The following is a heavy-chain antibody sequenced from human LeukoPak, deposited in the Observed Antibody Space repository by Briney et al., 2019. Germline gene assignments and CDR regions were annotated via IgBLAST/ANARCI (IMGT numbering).Heavy chain of an antibody. D-gene: IGHD2-2*01. Sequence: SETLSLTCTVSGGSISSSSYYWGWIRQPPGKGLEWIGSIYYSGSTYYNPSLKSRVTISVDTSKNQFSLTLSSVTAADTAVYYCTRLTVPLRFDPWGQGTLVTVSS. CDR1: GGSISSSSYY. J-gene: IGHJ5*02. CDR3: TRLTVPLRFDP. CDR2: IYYSGST. V-gene: IGHV4-39*07.